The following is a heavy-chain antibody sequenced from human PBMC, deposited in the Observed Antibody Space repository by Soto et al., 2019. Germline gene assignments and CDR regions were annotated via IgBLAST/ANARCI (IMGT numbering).Heavy chain of an antibody. D-gene: IGHD3-3*01. CDR1: GYTFSSYG. V-gene: IGHV1-18*04. CDR2: ISGYNGNT. CDR3: ARHRAGYDFWSGYQRDNWFDP. J-gene: IGHJ5*02. Sequence: EASVKVSCKASGYTFSSYGISWVRQAPGQGLEWMGWISGYNGNTNYAQKVQGRVTMTTDTSTSTAYMELRSLRSDDTAVYYCARHRAGYDFWSGYQRDNWFDPWGQGTRVTVSS.